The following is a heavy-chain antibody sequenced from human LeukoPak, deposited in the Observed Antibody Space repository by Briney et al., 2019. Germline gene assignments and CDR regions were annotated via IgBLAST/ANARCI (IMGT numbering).Heavy chain of an antibody. CDR1: GYTFTGYY. V-gene: IGHV1-2*02. Sequence: ASVKVSCKASGYTFTGYYMHWVRQAPGQGLEWMGWINPNSGGTNYAQKFQGRVTMTRDTSISTAYMELSRLRSDDTAVYYCAGDSPRYRSSWTFDYWGQGPRVTVSS. D-gene: IGHD6-13*01. CDR2: INPNSGGT. CDR3: AGDSPRYRSSWTFDY. J-gene: IGHJ4*02.